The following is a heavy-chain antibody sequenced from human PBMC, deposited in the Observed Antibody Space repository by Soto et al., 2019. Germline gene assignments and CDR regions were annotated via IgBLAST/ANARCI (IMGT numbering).Heavy chain of an antibody. J-gene: IGHJ5*02. V-gene: IGHV1-18*01. Sequence: ASVKVSCKASGYTFTSYGISWVRQAPGQGLEWMGWISAYNGNKNYAQKLQGRVTMTTDTSTSTAYMELRSLRSDDTALYYCARDYYDSSGYSNWFDPWGQGTLVTVS. CDR2: ISAYNGNK. CDR3: ARDYYDSSGYSNWFDP. CDR1: GYTFTSYG. D-gene: IGHD3-22*01.